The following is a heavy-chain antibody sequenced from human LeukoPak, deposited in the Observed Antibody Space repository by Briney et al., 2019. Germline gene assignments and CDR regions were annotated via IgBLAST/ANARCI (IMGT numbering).Heavy chain of an antibody. CDR1: GFTFSSYS. CDR3: ARVHCSGGSCYPLRGMDV. D-gene: IGHD2-15*01. V-gene: IGHV3-21*01. Sequence: GGSLRLSCAASGFTFSSYSMNWVRQAPGKGLEWVSSISSSSSYIYYANSVKGRFTISRDNAKNSLYLQMNSLRAEDTAVYYCARVHCSGGSCYPLRGMDVWGQGTTVTVSS. J-gene: IGHJ6*02. CDR2: ISSSSSYI.